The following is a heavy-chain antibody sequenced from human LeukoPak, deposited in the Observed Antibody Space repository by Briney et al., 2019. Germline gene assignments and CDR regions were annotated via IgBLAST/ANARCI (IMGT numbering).Heavy chain of an antibody. Sequence: SETLSLTCTVSGGSISSGDYYWSWIRQPAGKGLEWIGRIYTSGSTNYNPSLKSRVTISVDTSKNQFSLKLSSVTAADTAVYYCARADSSGYLNYGMDVWGQGTTVTVSS. CDR2: IYTSGST. J-gene: IGHJ6*02. V-gene: IGHV4-61*02. D-gene: IGHD3-22*01. CDR1: GGSISSGDYY. CDR3: ARADSSGYLNYGMDV.